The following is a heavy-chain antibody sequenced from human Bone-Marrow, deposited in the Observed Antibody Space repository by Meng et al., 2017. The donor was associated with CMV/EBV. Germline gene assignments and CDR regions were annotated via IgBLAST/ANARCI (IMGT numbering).Heavy chain of an antibody. D-gene: IGHD3-10*01. CDR1: GFTFSRYT. J-gene: IGHJ6*02. CDR2: ISGSSSFI. V-gene: IGHV3-21*06. Sequence: GGFLRLSCAASGFTFSRYTINWVRQAPGKGLEWVSSISGSSSFIYYADSVMGRFTISRDNAKNSLYLQMNSLRAEDTAVYYCARERGSDVFYYYYGMDVWGQGTTVTVSS. CDR3: ARERGSDVFYYYYGMDV.